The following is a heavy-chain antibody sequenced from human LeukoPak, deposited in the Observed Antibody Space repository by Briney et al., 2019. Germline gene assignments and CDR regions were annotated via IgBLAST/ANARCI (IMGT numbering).Heavy chain of an antibody. V-gene: IGHV3-11*01. J-gene: IGHJ4*02. Sequence: PGGSLRLSCAVSGLTFSDYYISWIRQAPGKGLEWISYMSGSGSVLYYADSVKGRFTISRDNAKNSLFLQMDSLRADDTAVYYCARGRPYFDYWGQGTLVTVS. CDR1: GLTFSDYY. CDR2: MSGSGSVL. CDR3: ARGRPYFDY.